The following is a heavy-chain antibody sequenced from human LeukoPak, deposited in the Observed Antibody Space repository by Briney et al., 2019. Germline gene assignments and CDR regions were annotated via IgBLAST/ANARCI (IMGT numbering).Heavy chain of an antibody. V-gene: IGHV3-21*04. Sequence: GGSLRLSCAASGVTFSSYSMTWVREAPGKGLGWVSSISSSSSYIYYADSVTGWFTISTDNSTNTLYLQMNSLRAEDTPVYYCAKGLSIAAPYYFDYWGQGTLVTVSS. CDR3: AKGLSIAAPYYFDY. CDR1: GVTFSSYS. CDR2: ISSSSSYI. D-gene: IGHD6-6*01. J-gene: IGHJ4*02.